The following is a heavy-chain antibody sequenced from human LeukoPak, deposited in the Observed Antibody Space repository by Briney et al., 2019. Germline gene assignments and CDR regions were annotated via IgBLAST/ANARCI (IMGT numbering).Heavy chain of an antibody. V-gene: IGHV3-15*01. CDR2: IKSKTDGGTT. CDR3: TTSSGYSGDAFDI. D-gene: IGHD3-22*01. J-gene: IGHJ3*02. CDR1: GFTFSNAW. Sequence: GGSLRLSCAASGFTFSNAWMSWVRQAPGKGLEWVGRIKSKTDGGTTDYAATVKGRFTISRDDSKNTLYLQMNSLKTEDTAVYYCTTSSGYSGDAFDIWGQGTMVTVSS.